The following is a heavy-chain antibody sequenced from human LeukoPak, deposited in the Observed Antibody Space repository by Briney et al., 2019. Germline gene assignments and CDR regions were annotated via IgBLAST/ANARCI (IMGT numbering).Heavy chain of an antibody. Sequence: SETLSLTCGVSGGSVSSTNWWTWIRQPPGKGLEWIGEVHLDGRTNFNPSLKSRLTMSVDLSENHVSLKLTSVTAADTAVYCCAREGGFYRPLDYSGQGTLVTVSS. D-gene: IGHD6-25*01. CDR3: AREGGFYRPLDY. J-gene: IGHJ4*02. CDR1: GGSVSSTNW. V-gene: IGHV4-4*01. CDR2: VHLDGRT.